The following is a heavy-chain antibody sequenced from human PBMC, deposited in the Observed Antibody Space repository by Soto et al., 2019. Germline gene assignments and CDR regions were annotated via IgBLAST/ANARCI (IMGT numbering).Heavy chain of an antibody. D-gene: IGHD2-2*01. J-gene: IGHJ3*02. CDR1: GYSFTIYW. CDR3: ARQQAFGPTTSDAFDI. V-gene: IGHV5-51*01. Sequence: GEPLKISCNGAGYSFTIYWIGWVRQMPGKGLEWVGIIYPGDSDTRYSPSFQGQVAISADKSISTAYLQWSSLKASDTAMYYCARQQAFGPTTSDAFDIWGQGTMVTVSS. CDR2: IYPGDSDT.